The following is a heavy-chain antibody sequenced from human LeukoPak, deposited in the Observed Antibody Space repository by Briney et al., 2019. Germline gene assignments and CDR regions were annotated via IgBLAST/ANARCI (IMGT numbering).Heavy chain of an antibody. CDR1: GGSFSGYY. Sequence: SETLSLTCAVYGGSFSGYYWSWIREPPGKGLEWIGEINHSGGTNYNPSLKSRVTISVDTSKNQFSLKLSSVTAADTAVYYCAGERPPPLGYCSSTSCSGGYWGQGTLVTVSS. CDR2: INHSGGT. CDR3: AGERPPPLGYCSSTSCSGGY. V-gene: IGHV4-34*01. D-gene: IGHD2-2*01. J-gene: IGHJ4*02.